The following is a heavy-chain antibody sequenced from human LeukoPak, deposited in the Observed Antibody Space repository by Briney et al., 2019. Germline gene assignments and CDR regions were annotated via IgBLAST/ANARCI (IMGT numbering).Heavy chain of an antibody. D-gene: IGHD6-19*01. Sequence: PGGSLRLSCAASGFSFSSYNMNWVRQAPGKGLDWVSTISASGGSTYYADSVKGRFTISRDNSKNTLYLQMNSLRVDDTAVYYCAKIGWDGAFDIWGQGTMVTVSS. V-gene: IGHV3-23*01. CDR2: ISASGGST. J-gene: IGHJ3*02. CDR1: GFSFSSYN. CDR3: AKIGWDGAFDI.